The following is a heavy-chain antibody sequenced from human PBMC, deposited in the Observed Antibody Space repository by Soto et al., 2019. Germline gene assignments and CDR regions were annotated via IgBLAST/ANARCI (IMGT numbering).Heavy chain of an antibody. D-gene: IGHD6-13*01. Sequence: QVQLQESGPGLVKPSQTLSLTCTVSGGSISSGGYYWSWIRQHPGKGLEWIGYIYYSGSTYYNPSLKSRVTIAVDTSKNQFSLKLSSVTAADTAVYYCAREGIAAAGTLYSWFDPWGQGTLVTVSS. CDR2: IYYSGST. J-gene: IGHJ5*02. CDR1: GGSISSGGYY. V-gene: IGHV4-31*03. CDR3: AREGIAAAGTLYSWFDP.